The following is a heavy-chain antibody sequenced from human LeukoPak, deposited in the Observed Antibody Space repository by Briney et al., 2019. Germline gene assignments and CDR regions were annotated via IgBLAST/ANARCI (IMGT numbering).Heavy chain of an antibody. J-gene: IGHJ4*02. CDR2: ISYDGSNK. CDR1: GFTFSSYG. V-gene: IGHV3-30*04. CDR3: AKGYGGFDI. D-gene: IGHD4-17*01. Sequence: GGSLRLSCAASGFTFSSYGIHWVRQAPGKGLEWVAVISYDGSNKYYADSVKGRFIISRDNSKNTLYMQMNSLRVEDTAVYYCAKGYGGFDIWGQGTLVTVSS.